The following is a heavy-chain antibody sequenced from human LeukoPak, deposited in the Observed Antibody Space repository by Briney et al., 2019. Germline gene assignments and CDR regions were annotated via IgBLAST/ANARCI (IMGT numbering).Heavy chain of an antibody. CDR3: ARMYCGGTGCYRDYFYHMDG. D-gene: IGHD2-21*01. J-gene: IGHJ6*03. V-gene: IGHV1-8*01. Sequence: ASVKASCKASGYSFTSYDINWMRQAPGQGLEWMGLMNPNTGSTGYAHKLQSRVTLARNISITTAYMELSRLGSEDTAVYYCARMYCGGTGCYRDYFYHMDGWGKGTTVAVSS. CDR2: MNPNTGST. CDR1: GYSFTSYD.